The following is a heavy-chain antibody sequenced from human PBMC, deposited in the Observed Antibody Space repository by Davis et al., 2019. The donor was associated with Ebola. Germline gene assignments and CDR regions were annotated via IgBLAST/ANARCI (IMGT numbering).Heavy chain of an antibody. Sequence: GESLKISCAASGFTFSSYAMHWVRQAPGKGLEYVSAISSNGGSTYYANSVKGRFTISRDNSKNTLYLQMGSLRAEDMAVYYCARPPCTSCSMDVWGQGTTVTVSS. V-gene: IGHV3-64*01. CDR3: ARPPCTSCSMDV. D-gene: IGHD2-2*01. CDR1: GFTFSSYA. CDR2: ISSNGGST. J-gene: IGHJ6*02.